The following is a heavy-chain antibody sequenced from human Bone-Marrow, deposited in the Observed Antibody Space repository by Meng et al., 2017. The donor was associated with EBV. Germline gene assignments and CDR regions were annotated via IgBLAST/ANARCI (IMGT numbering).Heavy chain of an antibody. Sequence: QVQLPESGPGLVKPSDTLSLTCTVSGASVSGGTFHWSWIRQPPGKELEWIGYIYDGGTTIYNPSLKSRVTIFLDTSRNQFSLGLRSVTTADTAVYYCAKSSSSTPGVVDSWGQGTLVTVSS. J-gene: IGHJ4*02. V-gene: IGHV4-61*01. CDR1: GASVSGGTFH. CDR2: IYDGGTT. CDR3: AKSSSSTPGVVDS. D-gene: IGHD6-6*01.